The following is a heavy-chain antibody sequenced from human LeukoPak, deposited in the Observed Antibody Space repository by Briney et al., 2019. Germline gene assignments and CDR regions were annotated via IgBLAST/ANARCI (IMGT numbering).Heavy chain of an antibody. J-gene: IGHJ4*02. D-gene: IGHD5-12*01. Sequence: PSETLSLTCAVSGYSISSGYYWGWIRQPPGKGLEWIGSISHSGDTYYNSSLKSRVTISVDTSKNQFSLKLSSVTAADTAVYYCARVISLVATITPGYYFDYWGQGTLVTVSS. CDR1: GYSISSGYY. CDR3: ARVISLVATITPGYYFDY. CDR2: ISHSGDT. V-gene: IGHV4-38-2*01.